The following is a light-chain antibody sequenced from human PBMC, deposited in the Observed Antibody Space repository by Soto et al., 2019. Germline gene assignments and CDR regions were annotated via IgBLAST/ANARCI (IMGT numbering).Light chain of an antibody. CDR3: QQYGDSPYT. CDR2: GAS. Sequence: EVVLTQSPGTLSLSPGERATLSCRASQSVSSDYLAWYQQIPGQAPRLLIYGASNRATGIPHRFSGSGSGTDFTLAISSLEPEDSAVYYCQQYGDSPYTFGQGTKLEIK. CDR1: QSVSSDY. J-gene: IGKJ2*01. V-gene: IGKV3-20*01.